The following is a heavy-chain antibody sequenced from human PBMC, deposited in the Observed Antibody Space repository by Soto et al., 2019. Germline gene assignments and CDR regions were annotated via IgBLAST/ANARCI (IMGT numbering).Heavy chain of an antibody. V-gene: IGHV1-18*04. CDR1: GYTFTSYG. J-gene: IGHJ5*02. CDR3: ARVVPGAEAWFGP. D-gene: IGHD2-2*01. CDR2: ISAYNGNT. Sequence: SVNVSCKASGYTFTSYGISWVRQAPGQGLEWMGWISAYNGNTNYAQKLQGRVTMTTDTSTTTAYMELRSLRSDDTAVYYCARVVPGAEAWFGPWGQGTLVTVSS.